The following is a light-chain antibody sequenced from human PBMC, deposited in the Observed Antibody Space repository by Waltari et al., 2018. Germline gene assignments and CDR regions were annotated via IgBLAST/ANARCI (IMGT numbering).Light chain of an antibody. J-gene: IGKJ2*01. CDR3: QQFGGSPMYT. Sequence: EVVLTQSPGTLSLSPGERATLSCRASRSVDRTYLAWYQQKPGQAPTLLIYKTSTRATGIPDRFSGSGSGTDFSLNINILEPGDSAVYYCQQFGGSPMYTFGLGTKLEIK. V-gene: IGKV3-20*01. CDR1: RSVDRTY. CDR2: KTS.